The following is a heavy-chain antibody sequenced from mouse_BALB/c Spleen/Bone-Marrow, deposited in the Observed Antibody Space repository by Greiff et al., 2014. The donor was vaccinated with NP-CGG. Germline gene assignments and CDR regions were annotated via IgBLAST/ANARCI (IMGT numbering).Heavy chain of an antibody. D-gene: IGHD2-1*01. Sequence: DVKLQESGAELVKPGASVKLSCTASGFSIKDTYMHWVKQRPEQGLEWIGRIYPANGDTKYDPKFQGKATITADTSSNTAYLQLSSLTSEDTAVYYCARYGNGLMDYWGQGTSVTVSS. V-gene: IGHV14-3*02. CDR1: GFSIKDTY. J-gene: IGHJ4*01. CDR3: ARYGNGLMDY. CDR2: IYPANGDT.